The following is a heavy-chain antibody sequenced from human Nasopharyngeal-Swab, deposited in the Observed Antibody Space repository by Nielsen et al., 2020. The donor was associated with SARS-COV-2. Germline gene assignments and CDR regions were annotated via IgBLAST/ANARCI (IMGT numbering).Heavy chain of an antibody. CDR3: ARGDVTIFGVVGWFDP. D-gene: IGHD3-3*01. CDR2: IYYSGSP. Sequence: SETLSLTCTASGGSTSSYYWSWIRQPPGKGLEWIGYIYYSGSPNYNPSLKSRVTISVDTSKNQFSLKLGSVTAADTAVYYCARGDVTIFGVVGWFDPWGQGTLVTVSS. J-gene: IGHJ5*02. CDR1: GGSTSSYY. V-gene: IGHV4-59*01.